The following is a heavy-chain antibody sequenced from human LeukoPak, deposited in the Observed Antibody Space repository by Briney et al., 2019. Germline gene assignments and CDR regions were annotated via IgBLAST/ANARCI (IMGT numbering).Heavy chain of an antibody. D-gene: IGHD3-9*01. CDR2: IYHSGST. CDR1: GDSISSGGYY. Sequence: SETLSLTCTVSGDSISSGGYYWSWIRQHPGKGLEWIGYIYHSGSTHYNPSLKSRVTISVDMSKNQFSLKLRSVTAADTAVYYCARLRYFDWLPRWFDSWGQGTLVTVSS. V-gene: IGHV4-31*03. J-gene: IGHJ5*01. CDR3: ARLRYFDWLPRWFDS.